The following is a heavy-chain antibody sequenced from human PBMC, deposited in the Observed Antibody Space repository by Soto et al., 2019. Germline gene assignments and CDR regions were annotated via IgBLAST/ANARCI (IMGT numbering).Heavy chain of an antibody. CDR1: GGSISNYY. J-gene: IGHJ4*02. CDR3: ARHRYSYGVYYFEY. Sequence: QVQLQESGPGLVKPSETLSLTCTVAGGSISNYYWSWLRQPPGKGLEWIGYIYYSGSTNYNPSLTSSVTSTVDTSKNQFSLKLCSVTAADTAVYYCARHRYSYGVYYFEYWGQGTLATVSS. D-gene: IGHD5-18*01. V-gene: IGHV4-59*08. CDR2: IYYSGST.